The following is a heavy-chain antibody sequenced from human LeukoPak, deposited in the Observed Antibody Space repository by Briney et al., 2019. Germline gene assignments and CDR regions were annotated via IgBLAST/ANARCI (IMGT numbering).Heavy chain of an antibody. J-gene: IGHJ4*02. Sequence: GGSLRLSCAASGFTFRSHGMHWVRQAPGKGLEWVAFIWYDGSNKYYTDSVKGRFTISRDNTKNTLYLQMNSLRAEDTAVYYCAGDRATSYFDYWGQGALVTISS. D-gene: IGHD1-26*01. CDR1: GFTFRSHG. CDR3: AGDRATSYFDY. CDR2: IWYDGSNK. V-gene: IGHV3-33*01.